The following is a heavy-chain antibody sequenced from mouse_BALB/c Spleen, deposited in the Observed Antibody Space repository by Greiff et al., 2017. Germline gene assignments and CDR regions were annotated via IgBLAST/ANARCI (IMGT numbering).Heavy chain of an antibody. CDR1: GYAFTNYL. J-gene: IGHJ4*01. CDR3: ARLPPGTSYAMDY. D-gene: IGHD4-1*01. CDR2: INPGSGGT. Sequence: QVQLQQSGAELVRPGTSVKVSCKASGYAFTNYLIEWVKQRPGQGLEWIGVINPGSGGTNYNEKFKGKATLTADKSSSTAYMQLSSLTSDDSAVYFCARLPPGTSYAMDYWGQGTSVTVSS. V-gene: IGHV1-54*01.